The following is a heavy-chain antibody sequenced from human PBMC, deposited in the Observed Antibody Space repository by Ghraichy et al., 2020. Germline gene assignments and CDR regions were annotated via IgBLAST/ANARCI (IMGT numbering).Heavy chain of an antibody. Sequence: SETLSLTCAVYGGSFSGYYWSWIRQPPGKGLEWIGEINHSGSTNYNPSLKSRVTISVDTSKNQFSLKLSSVTAADTAVYYCARAASYYDILTGYFLRWFDPWGQGTLVTVSS. D-gene: IGHD3-9*01. J-gene: IGHJ5*02. CDR3: ARAASYYDILTGYFLRWFDP. V-gene: IGHV4-34*01. CDR2: INHSGST. CDR1: GGSFSGYY.